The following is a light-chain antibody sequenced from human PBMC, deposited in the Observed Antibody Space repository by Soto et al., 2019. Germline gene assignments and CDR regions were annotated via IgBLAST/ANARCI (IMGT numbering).Light chain of an antibody. CDR1: SSDVGGYNY. Sequence: QSALTQPASVSGSPGQSITISCTGTSSDVGGYNYVSWYQQHPGKAPKLMIYDVSNRPSGVSNRFSGSKSVNTASLTISGLQDEGEADYYCSSYTSSSTRVFGGGTKLTVL. V-gene: IGLV2-14*01. CDR3: SSYTSSSTRV. J-gene: IGLJ2*01. CDR2: DVS.